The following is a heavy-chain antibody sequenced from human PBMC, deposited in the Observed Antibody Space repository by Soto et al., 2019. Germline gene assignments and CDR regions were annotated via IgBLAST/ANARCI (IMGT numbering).Heavy chain of an antibody. D-gene: IGHD2-2*01. CDR3: VRSQGSSTSLEIYYYYYYGMDV. J-gene: IGHJ6*02. Sequence: QVQLVQSGAEVKKPGSSVKVSCKASGGTFSSYAISWVRQAPGQGLEWMGGIIPISDTTNYEQKFQGRVTITADESTSTASMELSSLRSEDTAVYYCVRSQGSSTSLEIYYYYYYGMDVWGQGTTVTVSS. V-gene: IGHV1-69*01. CDR2: IIPISDTT. CDR1: GGTFSSYA.